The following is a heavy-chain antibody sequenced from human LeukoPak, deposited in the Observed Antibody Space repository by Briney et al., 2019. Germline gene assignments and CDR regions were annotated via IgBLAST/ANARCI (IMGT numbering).Heavy chain of an antibody. D-gene: IGHD5-18*01. CDR1: GGSISSGDYY. V-gene: IGHV4-30-4*01. CDR2: IYYSGST. Sequence: SETLSLTCTVSGGSISSGDYYWSWIRQPPGKGLEWIGYIYYSGSTYCNPSLKSRVTISVDTSKNQFSLKLSSVTAADTAVYYCARGYIGYGYGSAFDYWGQGTLVTVSS. CDR3: ARGYIGYGYGSAFDY. J-gene: IGHJ4*02.